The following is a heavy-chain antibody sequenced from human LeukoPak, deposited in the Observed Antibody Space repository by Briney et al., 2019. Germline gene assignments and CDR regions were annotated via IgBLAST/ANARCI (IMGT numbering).Heavy chain of an antibody. CDR3: ARDKDWAFDY. D-gene: IGHD3/OR15-3a*01. CDR1: GFTFSNYT. Sequence: PGGSLRLSCAASGFTFSNYTMTWVRQAPGKGLEWVSHIRSSGADIRYADSVKGRFTISRDDAKNSLFLQMNSLRAEDTAVYYCARDKDWAFDYWGQGTLVTVSS. CDR2: IRSSGADI. V-gene: IGHV3-21*05. J-gene: IGHJ4*02.